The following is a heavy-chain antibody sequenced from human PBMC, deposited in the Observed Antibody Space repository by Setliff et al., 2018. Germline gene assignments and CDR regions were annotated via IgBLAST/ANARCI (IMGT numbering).Heavy chain of an antibody. V-gene: IGHV1-69*13. J-gene: IGHJ4*02. CDR3: ARSSAPQVVLAADFDF. CDR1: GDSFSNYA. Sequence: SVKVSCKASGDSFSNYAISWVRQAPGQGLEWMGGIIPMFGTPAYTQKFQDRVTITADESTSTVYMELSSLRSDDTALYYCARSSAPQVVLAADFDFWGQGTPVTVSS. CDR2: IIPMFGTP. D-gene: IGHD6-19*01.